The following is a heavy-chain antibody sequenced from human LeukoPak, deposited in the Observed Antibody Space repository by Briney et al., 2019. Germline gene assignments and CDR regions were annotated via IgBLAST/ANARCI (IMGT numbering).Heavy chain of an antibody. J-gene: IGHJ6*03. V-gene: IGHV4-34*01. CDR3: ASRYTSAWYYFYYYMDV. CDR2: INHSGST. CDR1: GGSFSDYY. Sequence: PSETLSLTCAVYGGSFSDYYWSWIRQPPGKGLEWSGEINHSGSTNCNPSLKSRVTISVDTSKNQFSLKLSSVTAADTAMYYCASRYTSAWYYFYYYMDVWGKGTTVTVSS. D-gene: IGHD6-25*01.